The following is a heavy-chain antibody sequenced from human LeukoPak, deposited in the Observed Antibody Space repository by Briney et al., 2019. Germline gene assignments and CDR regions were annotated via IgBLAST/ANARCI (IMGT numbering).Heavy chain of an antibody. V-gene: IGHV1-2*02. CDR3: ARGVGGAASP. Sequence: GASVKASCKASGYTFTGYYTHWVRQAPGQGLEWMGWINPNSGGTNYAQKFQGKVTMTRDTSISTAYMELSRLRSDDTAVYYCARGVGGAASPWGQGTLVTVSS. J-gene: IGHJ5*02. CDR2: INPNSGGT. CDR1: GYTFTGYY. D-gene: IGHD2-2*01.